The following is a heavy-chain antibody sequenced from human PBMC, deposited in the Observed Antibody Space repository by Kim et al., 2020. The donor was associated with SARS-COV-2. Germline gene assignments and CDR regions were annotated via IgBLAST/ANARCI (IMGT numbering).Heavy chain of an antibody. D-gene: IGHD6-25*01. J-gene: IGHJ4*02. CDR1: GFTFSSYA. V-gene: IGHV3-30*04. CDR3: ARRGLPSPEYSSGDLGGGFDY. Sequence: GGSLRLSCAASGFTFSSYAMHWVRQAPGKGLEWVAVISYDGSNKYYADSVKGRFTISRDNSKNTLYLQMNSLRAEDTAVYYCARRGLPSPEYSSGDLGGGFDYWGQGTLVTVSS. CDR2: ISYDGSNK.